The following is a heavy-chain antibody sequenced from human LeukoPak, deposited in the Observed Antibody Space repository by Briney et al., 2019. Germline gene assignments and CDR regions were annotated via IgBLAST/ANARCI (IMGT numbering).Heavy chain of an antibody. V-gene: IGHV1-2*02. CDR3: GRDRHWNQGNFDY. CDR1: GYTITGYY. D-gene: IGHD1-1*01. CDR2: INPNNGGT. J-gene: IGHJ4*02. Sequence: ASVRLSCKAFGYTITGYYIHWVRQAPGQGLEWMGWINPNNGGTNSAQKFQGRVTMTRDTAIGTAYMELNRLTYDDTAVYYCGRDRHWNQGNFDYWGERTIVPVSS.